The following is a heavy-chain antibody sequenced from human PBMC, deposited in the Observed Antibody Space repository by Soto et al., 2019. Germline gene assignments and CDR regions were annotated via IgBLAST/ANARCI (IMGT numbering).Heavy chain of an antibody. V-gene: IGHV5-10-1*01. J-gene: IGHJ5*01. CDR3: ARVHKNSSDS. CDR1: GYNFTAFW. Sequence: PWESLKISCTASGYNFTAFWIHWVRQMPGKGLEWLGKIDPSDSYTNYSPSFEGHVTISTDNSITTAYLQWSSLRASDTALYFCARVHKNSSDSCAQGTIVTVSS. CDR2: IDPSDSYT.